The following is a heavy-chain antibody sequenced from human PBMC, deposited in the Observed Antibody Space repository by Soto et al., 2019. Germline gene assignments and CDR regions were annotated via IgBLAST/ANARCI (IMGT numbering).Heavy chain of an antibody. Sequence: EVHLVETGGGLIQPGGSLRLSCAASGFTVNNTYMSWVSQPPGKGLEWVSIIYSGGDTYYADSVKGRFTISRDSSKNTVYIQMNNLRAEDTAVYYCARGDPFAVWGQGTLVTVSS. CDR1: GFTVNNTY. CDR2: IYSGGDT. V-gene: IGHV3-53*02. J-gene: IGHJ4*02. CDR3: ARGDPFAV.